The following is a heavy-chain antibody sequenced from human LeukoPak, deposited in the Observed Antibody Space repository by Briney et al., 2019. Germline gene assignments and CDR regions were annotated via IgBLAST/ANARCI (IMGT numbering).Heavy chain of an antibody. D-gene: IGHD1-1*01. V-gene: IGHV4-39*07. Sequence: SETLSLTCTVSGGSISSSSYYWGWIRQPPGKGLEWIGSIYYSGSTYYNPSLKSRVTISVDTSKSQFSLKLNSVTAADTALYYCASAWRGLTGIDKRGYYFDSWGQGSLVTVFS. CDR2: IYYSGST. CDR3: ASAWRGLTGIDKRGYYFDS. CDR1: GGSISSSSYY. J-gene: IGHJ4*02.